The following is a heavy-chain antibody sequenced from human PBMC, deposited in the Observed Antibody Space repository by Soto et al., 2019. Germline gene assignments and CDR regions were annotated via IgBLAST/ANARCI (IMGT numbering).Heavy chain of an antibody. Sequence: EVQLVEAGGGLVQPGGSLRLSCAASGFTVSSNYMSWVRQAPGKGLEWVSVIYSGGSKYYADSVKGRFTISRDNSKNTLYLQMNSLRAEDTAVYYCARTWSSWFDYWGQGTLVTVSS. CDR2: IYSGGSK. CDR3: ARTWSSWFDY. V-gene: IGHV3-66*01. D-gene: IGHD6-13*01. CDR1: GFTVSSNY. J-gene: IGHJ4*02.